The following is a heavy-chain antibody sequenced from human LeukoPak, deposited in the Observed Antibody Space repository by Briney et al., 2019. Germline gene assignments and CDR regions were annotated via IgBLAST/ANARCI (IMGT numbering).Heavy chain of an antibody. J-gene: IGHJ4*02. CDR3: ARWARRYPDY. D-gene: IGHD1-1*01. Sequence: GGSLRLSCADSGYTFSSYWMSWVRQAPGKGLEGVANIKDDGSEKYYVDSVKGRFTISRDNTKNSLYLQMNSLGAEDTAVYYCARWARRYPDYWGQGTLVTVSS. CDR2: IKDDGSEK. CDR1: GYTFSSYW. V-gene: IGHV3-7*03.